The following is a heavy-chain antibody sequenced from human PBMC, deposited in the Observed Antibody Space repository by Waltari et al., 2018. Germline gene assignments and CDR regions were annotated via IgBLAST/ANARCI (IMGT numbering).Heavy chain of an antibody. CDR3: AKDSNLYSYAGY. J-gene: IGHJ4*02. CDR1: GFTFSSYA. Sequence: EVQLLESGGGLVQPGGSLRLSCAASGFTFSSYAMSWVRQAPGTGLEGVSVIYSGGSTYYADSVKGRFTISRDNSKNTLYLQMNSLRAEDTAVYYCAKDSNLYSYAGYWGQGTLVTVSS. D-gene: IGHD5-18*01. V-gene: IGHV3-23*03. CDR2: IYSGGST.